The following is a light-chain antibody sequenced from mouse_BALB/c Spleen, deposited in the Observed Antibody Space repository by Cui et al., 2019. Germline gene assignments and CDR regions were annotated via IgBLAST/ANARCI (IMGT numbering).Light chain of an antibody. CDR3: HQWSSYPWT. V-gene: IGKV4-80*01. CDR1: TSVSY. CDR2: STS. J-gene: IGKJ1*01. Sequence: QIDLTQSPAIMSASLGEEITLTCSASTSVSYMHWYQKKSGTATKLLIYSTSNLACGVPSRFGGSGAGTFYSLTIRSVEAEDTADYYCHQWSSYPWTFGGGTKLEIK.